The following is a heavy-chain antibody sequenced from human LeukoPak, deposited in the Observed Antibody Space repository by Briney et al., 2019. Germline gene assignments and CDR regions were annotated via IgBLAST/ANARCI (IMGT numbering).Heavy chain of an antibody. D-gene: IGHD3-10*01. V-gene: IGHV1-2*02. CDR3: ARDLKVRGGSGYCYMDV. CDR2: INPNSGGT. CDR1: GYTFTGYY. Sequence: ASVKVSCKASGYTFTGYYMHWVRQAPGQGLEWMGWINPNSGGTNYAQKFQGRVTMTRDTSISTAYMELSRLRSDDTAVYYCARDLKVRGGSGYCYMDVWGKGTTVTVSS. J-gene: IGHJ6*03.